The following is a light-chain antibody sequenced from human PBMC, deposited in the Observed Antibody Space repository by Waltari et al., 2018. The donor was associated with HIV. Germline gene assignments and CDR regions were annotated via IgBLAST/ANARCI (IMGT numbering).Light chain of an antibody. J-gene: IGLJ2*01. CDR3: AAWDDSLNGQVV. CDR2: GDE. CDR1: GSNIGTNT. Sequence: HSVLTQPASVSATPGQRVTISCSGSGSNIGTNTVSWYQIFPGTAPKLLIFGDEQRPSVVPDRLSGSKSGSSASLTISGLQSEDEATYFCAAWDDSLNGQVVFGGGTLLTVL. V-gene: IGLV1-44*01.